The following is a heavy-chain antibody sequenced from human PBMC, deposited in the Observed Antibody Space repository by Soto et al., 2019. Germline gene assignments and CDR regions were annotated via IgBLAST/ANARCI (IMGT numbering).Heavy chain of an antibody. CDR2: ISYDGSNK. CDR3: AKGTDTVTDDAFDI. J-gene: IGHJ3*02. D-gene: IGHD4-17*01. Sequence: GGSLRLSCAASGFTFSSYGMHWVRQAPGKGLEWVAVISYDGSNKYYADSVKGRFTISRDNSKNTLYLQMNSLRAEGTAVYYCAKGTDTVTDDAFDIWGQGTMVTVSS. V-gene: IGHV3-30*18. CDR1: GFTFSSYG.